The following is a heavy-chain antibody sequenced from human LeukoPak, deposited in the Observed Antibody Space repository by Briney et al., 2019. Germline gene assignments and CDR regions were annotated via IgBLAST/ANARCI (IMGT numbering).Heavy chain of an antibody. CDR3: ARGGSDSSGYYPRDFDY. Sequence: ASVKVSCKASGYTFTDYYVHWVRQAPGQGLEWMGWINPKSGGTNYAQKFQGRVTMTRDKSISTAYMELSRLISDDTAVYYCARGGSDSSGYYPRDFDYWGQGTLVTVSS. J-gene: IGHJ4*02. V-gene: IGHV1-2*02. CDR2: INPKSGGT. CDR1: GYTFTDYY. D-gene: IGHD3-22*01.